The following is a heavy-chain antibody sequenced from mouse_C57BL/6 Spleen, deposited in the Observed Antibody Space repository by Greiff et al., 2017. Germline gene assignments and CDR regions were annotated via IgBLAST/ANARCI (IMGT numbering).Heavy chain of an antibody. Sequence: EVMLVESGGGLVQPGGSMKLSCVASGFTFSNYWMNWVRQSPEKGLEWVAQIRLKSDNYATHYAESVKGRFTISRDDSKSSVYLQMNNLRAEDTGIYYCTILTTVVYFDYWGQGTTLTVSS. D-gene: IGHD1-1*01. CDR2: IRLKSDNYAT. CDR1: GFTFSNYW. J-gene: IGHJ2*01. CDR3: TILTTVVYFDY. V-gene: IGHV6-3*01.